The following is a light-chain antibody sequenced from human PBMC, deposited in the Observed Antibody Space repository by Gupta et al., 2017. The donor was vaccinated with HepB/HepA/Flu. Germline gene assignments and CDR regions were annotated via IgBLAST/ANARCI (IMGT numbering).Light chain of an antibody. CDR2: DTT. CDR3: RHKDRAPAT. CDR1: QSIRSNS. Sequence: EIVLTQSPGALSVSPGEGATLSCRASQSIRSNSLAWYQQKPGQAPRVLIYDTTTRANGIPDRFSGSGSGTEFALTISRREPEDSAVYYCRHKDRAPATFGRGTTLDIK. J-gene: IGKJ2*01. V-gene: IGKV3-20*01.